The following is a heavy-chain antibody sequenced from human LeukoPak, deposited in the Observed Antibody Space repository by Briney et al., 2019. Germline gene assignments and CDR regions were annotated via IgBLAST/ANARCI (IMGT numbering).Heavy chain of an antibody. CDR2: IIPIFGTA. D-gene: IGHD5-24*01. CDR3: ARALGRDGYNY. Sequence: GASVKVSCKASGYTFTSYAISWVRQAPGQGLEWMGRIIPIFGTANYAQKFQGRVTITTDESTSTAYMELSSLRSEDTAVYYCARALGRDGYNYWGQGTLVTVSS. V-gene: IGHV1-69*05. J-gene: IGHJ4*02. CDR1: GYTFTSYA.